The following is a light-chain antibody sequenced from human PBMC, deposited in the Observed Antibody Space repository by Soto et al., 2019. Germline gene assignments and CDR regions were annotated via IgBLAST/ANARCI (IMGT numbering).Light chain of an antibody. CDR1: QTISNY. J-gene: IGKJ1*01. CDR3: QRYYIYAT. CDR2: RSS. V-gene: IGKV1-5*03. Sequence: DIQMTQSPSTLSASVGDRVTITCRASQTISNYLTWYQQRPGKAPKLLIYRSSILQNGVPSRFSGSGSGTEFTLTISSLQPDDFANYYCQRYYIYATFGQGTRVEI.